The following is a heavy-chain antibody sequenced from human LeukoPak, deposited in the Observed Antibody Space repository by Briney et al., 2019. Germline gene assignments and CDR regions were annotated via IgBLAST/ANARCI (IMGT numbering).Heavy chain of an antibody. CDR2: IYSGGST. CDR1: GFTFSSNY. V-gene: IGHV3-53*01. CDR3: AKRVMITFGGVIAPDFDY. Sequence: GSLRLSCAASGFTFSSNYMSWVRQAPGKGLEWVPVIYSGGSTYYADSVKGRFTISRDNSKNTLYLQMNSLRAEDTAVYYCAKRVMITFGGVIAPDFDYWGQGTLVTVSS. J-gene: IGHJ4*02. D-gene: IGHD3-16*02.